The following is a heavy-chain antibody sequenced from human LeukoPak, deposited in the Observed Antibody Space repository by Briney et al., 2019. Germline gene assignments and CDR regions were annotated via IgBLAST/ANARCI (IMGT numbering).Heavy chain of an antibody. CDR2: IISDGITT. J-gene: IGHJ4*02. Sequence: GGSLRLSCAASGLTFHNTWMHWIRQAPGKGLVWVSRIISDGITTTYADSVKGRFTISRDNAKNTLYLQMNSLRAEDTAVYYCAKILELRYFDWLSAIDYWGQGTLVTVSS. CDR1: GLTFHNTW. D-gene: IGHD3-9*01. CDR3: AKILELRYFDWLSAIDY. V-gene: IGHV3-74*01.